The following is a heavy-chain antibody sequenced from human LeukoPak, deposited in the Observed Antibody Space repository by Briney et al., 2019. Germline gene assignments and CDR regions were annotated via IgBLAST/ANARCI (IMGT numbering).Heavy chain of an antibody. Sequence: GSSAKVSCKASGGTFSSYAISWVRQAPGQGLEWMGRIIPILGIANYAQKFQGRVTITADKSTSTAYMELSSLRSEDTAVYYCASYGDSKTAPDAFDIWGQGTMVIVSS. CDR2: IIPILGIA. CDR3: ASYGDSKTAPDAFDI. D-gene: IGHD4-17*01. CDR1: GGTFSSYA. J-gene: IGHJ3*02. V-gene: IGHV1-69*04.